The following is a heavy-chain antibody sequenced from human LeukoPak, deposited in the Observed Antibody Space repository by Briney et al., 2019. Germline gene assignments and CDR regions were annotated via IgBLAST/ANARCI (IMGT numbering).Heavy chain of an antibody. V-gene: IGHV4-59*01. J-gene: IGHJ4*02. D-gene: IGHD5-12*01. CDR1: GFTFSSYG. Sequence: PGGSLRLSCAASGFTFSSYGMSWVRQPPGKGLEWIGYIYHSGSTNYNPSLKSRITISVDTSQNQFSLKLSSVTAADTAVYYCARDGYSGSDALWGQGTLVTVSS. CDR2: IYHSGST. CDR3: ARDGYSGSDAL.